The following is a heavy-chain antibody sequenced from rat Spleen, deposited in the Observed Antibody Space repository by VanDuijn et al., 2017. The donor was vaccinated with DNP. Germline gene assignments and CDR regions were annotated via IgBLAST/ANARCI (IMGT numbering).Heavy chain of an antibody. J-gene: IGHJ3*01. Sequence: QVQLKESGPGLVQPSETLSLTCTVSGFSLTSGSVTWVRQPSGKRPDWMGRVWYDGDTAYNSALKSRLTISRDTSNNQVFLKMNSLQTDDAGTYYCIRDGGGNWFAHWGQGTLVTVSS. CDR3: IRDGGGNWFAH. CDR2: VWYDGDT. V-gene: IGHV2-63*01. CDR1: GFSLTSGS.